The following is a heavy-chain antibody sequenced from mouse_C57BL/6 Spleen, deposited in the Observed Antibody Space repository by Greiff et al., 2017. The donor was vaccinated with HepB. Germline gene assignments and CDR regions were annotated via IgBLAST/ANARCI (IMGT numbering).Heavy chain of an antibody. D-gene: IGHD2-2*01. CDR3: ILYVYSHFDY. CDR2: IDPVNGDT. Sequence: EVQLQQSGAELVRPGASVKLSCTASGFNIKDDYMHWVKQRTEQGLEWSGWIDPVNGDTEYASKFQGKATITADTSSNTAYLQLSSLTSEVTAVYYCILYVYSHFDYWGHSTTLSFSS. V-gene: IGHV14-4*01. CDR1: GFNIKDDY. J-gene: IGHJ2*01.